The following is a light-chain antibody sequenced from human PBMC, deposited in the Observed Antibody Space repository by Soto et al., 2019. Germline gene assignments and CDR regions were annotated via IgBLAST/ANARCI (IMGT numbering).Light chain of an antibody. CDR3: QQYNSYPYT. Sequence: DIQMTQSPSSVSASVGDRVTITCRASQDISTYLAWYQQKPGKAPRLLIFAASSLQSGVPFRFSGSGSGTDFTLTISSLQPDDFATYYCQQYNSYPYTFGQGTKVDIK. J-gene: IGKJ2*01. CDR2: AAS. V-gene: IGKV1D-16*01. CDR1: QDISTY.